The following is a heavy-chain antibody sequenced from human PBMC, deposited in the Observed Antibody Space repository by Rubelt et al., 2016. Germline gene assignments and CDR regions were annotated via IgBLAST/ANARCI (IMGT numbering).Heavy chain of an antibody. CDR2: IRSKAYGGTT. D-gene: IGHD7-27*01. Sequence: SGFTFGDYAMSWFRQAPGKGLEWVGFIRSKAYGGTTEYAASVKGRFTISRDDSKNTLYLQMNSLKTEDTAVYYCTTDDNWGKTGWGQGTLVTVSS. CDR1: GFTFGDYA. J-gene: IGHJ4*02. CDR3: TTDDNWGKTG. V-gene: IGHV3-49*03.